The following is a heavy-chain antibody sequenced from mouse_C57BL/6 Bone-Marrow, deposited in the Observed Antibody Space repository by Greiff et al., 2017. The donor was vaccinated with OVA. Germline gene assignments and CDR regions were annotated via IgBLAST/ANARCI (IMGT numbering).Heavy chain of an antibody. CDR3: ARFTTGY. CDR1: GYTFTSYW. V-gene: IGHV1-69*01. CDR2: IDPSDSYT. Sequence: VQLQQPGAELVMPGASVKLSCKASGYTFTSYWMHWVKQRPGQGLEWIGEIDPSDSYTNYNQKFKGKSTLTVDTSSSTAYMQLSSLTSEDSAVYYCARFTTGYWGQGTTLTVSS. J-gene: IGHJ2*01. D-gene: IGHD1-1*01.